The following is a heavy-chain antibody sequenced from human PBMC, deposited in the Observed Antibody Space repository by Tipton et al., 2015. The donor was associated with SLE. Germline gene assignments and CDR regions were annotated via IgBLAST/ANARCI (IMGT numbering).Heavy chain of an antibody. Sequence: TLSLTCTASGGSISSSSYYWGWIRPPPGKGLEWIGSIYYSGSTYYNPSLKSRVTISVDTSKNQFSLKLSSVPAAGTAVYYCARDTVGWYSGAFDIWGQGTMVTVSS. CDR3: ARDTVGWYSGAFDI. D-gene: IGHD4-23*01. CDR2: IYYSGST. V-gene: IGHV4-39*07. J-gene: IGHJ3*02. CDR1: GGSISSSSYY.